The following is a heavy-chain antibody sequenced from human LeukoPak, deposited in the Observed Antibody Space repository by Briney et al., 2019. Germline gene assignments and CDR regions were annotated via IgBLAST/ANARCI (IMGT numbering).Heavy chain of an antibody. V-gene: IGHV1-8*01. Sequence: ASVKVSCKASGYPSNNYDINWVRQATGQGLEWMGWMNPHSGKTGYAQNFQGRVTMTRDTSISTAYMELSSLRSEDTAVYYCARLSSHYGDYKVDPWGQGTLVTVSS. CDR1: GYPSNNYD. J-gene: IGHJ5*02. CDR2: MNPHSGKT. CDR3: ARLSSHYGDYKVDP. D-gene: IGHD4-17*01.